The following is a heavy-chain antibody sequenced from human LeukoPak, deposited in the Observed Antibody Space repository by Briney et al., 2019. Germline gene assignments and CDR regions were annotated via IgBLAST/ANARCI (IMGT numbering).Heavy chain of an antibody. CDR1: GGSISSYY. V-gene: IGHV4-4*07. CDR3: ARDGSGSYFPNWFDP. CDR2: IYSSGST. Sequence: SETLSLTCTVSGGSISSYYWSWIRQPAGKGLEWIGRIYSSGSTRYNPSLKSRVTMSVDTSKNQISLKVNSVTAADTAVYYCARDGSGSYFPNWFDPWGQGTLVTVSS. D-gene: IGHD3-10*01. J-gene: IGHJ5*02.